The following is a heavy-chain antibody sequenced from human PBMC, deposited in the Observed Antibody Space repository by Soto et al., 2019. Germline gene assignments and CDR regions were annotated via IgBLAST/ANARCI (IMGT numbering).Heavy chain of an antibody. CDR3: AKSEEIGTHFFDS. CDR2: IGTAGDT. V-gene: IGHV3-13*01. J-gene: IGHJ4*02. CDR1: GFTFSGFD. D-gene: IGHD6-13*01. Sequence: AGGSLRLSXEASGFTFSGFDMHWVRQPTGKGLEWVSSIGTAGDTYYAVSVKGRFTISRDNAKNSLSLQMNSLRAGDMAVYFCAKSEEIGTHFFDSWGQGTQVTVSS.